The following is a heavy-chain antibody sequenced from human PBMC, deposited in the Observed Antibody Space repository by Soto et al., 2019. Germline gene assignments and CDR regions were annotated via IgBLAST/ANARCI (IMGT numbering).Heavy chain of an antibody. CDR1: GYSFTSYW. J-gene: IGHJ6*02. CDR3: ARDVMAYDFWSGYYGADYYYGMDV. V-gene: IGHV5-51*01. CDR2: IYPGDSDT. Sequence: PGESLKISCKGSGYSFTSYWIGWVRQMPGKGLEWMGIIYPGDSDTRYSPSFQGQVTISADKSISTAYLQWSSLKASDTAMYYCARDVMAYDFWSGYYGADYYYGMDVWGQGTTVTVSS. D-gene: IGHD3-3*01.